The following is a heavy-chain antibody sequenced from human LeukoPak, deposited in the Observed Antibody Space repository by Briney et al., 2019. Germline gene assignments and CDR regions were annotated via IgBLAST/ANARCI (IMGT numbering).Heavy chain of an antibody. V-gene: IGHV1-2*02. CDR3: ARDGTPYCGGDCFARRFDY. CDR2: INPNSGGT. J-gene: IGHJ4*02. Sequence: ASVKVSCKASGYTFTGYYMHWVRQAPGQGLEWMGWINPNSGGTNYAQKFQGRVTMTRDTSISTAYMELSRLRSDDTAVYYCARDGTPYCGGDCFARRFDYWGQGTLVTVSS. D-gene: IGHD2-21*02. CDR1: GYTFTGYY.